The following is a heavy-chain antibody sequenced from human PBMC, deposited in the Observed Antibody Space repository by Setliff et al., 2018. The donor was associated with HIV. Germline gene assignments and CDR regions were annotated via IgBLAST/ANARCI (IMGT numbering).Heavy chain of an antibody. CDR2: FTPFNDNA. V-gene: IGHV1-45*02. CDR3: ARSSRANEAFDV. J-gene: IGHJ3*01. CDR1: GYTFTDHY. Sequence: SVKVSCKASGYTFTDHYLHWVRQAPGQALEWMGWFTPFNDNANYAQKYRGRISITRDRSMSTAYMELSSLRSEDTGMYYCARSSRANEAFDVWGQGTMVTVSS.